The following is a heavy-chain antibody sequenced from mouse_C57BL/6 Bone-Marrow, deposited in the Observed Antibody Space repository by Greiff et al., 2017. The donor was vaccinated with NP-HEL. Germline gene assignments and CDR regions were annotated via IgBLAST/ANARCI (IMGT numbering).Heavy chain of an antibody. V-gene: IGHV1-74*01. D-gene: IGHD1-1*01. CDR3: AIFYYYGSSEVNWDWYFDV. Sequence: VKLKQPGAELVKPGASVKVSCKASGYTFTSYWMHWVKQRPGQGLEWIGRIHPSDSDTNYNQKFKGKATLTVDKSSSTAYMQLSSLTSEDSAVYYCAIFYYYGSSEVNWDWYFDVWGTGTTVTVSS. J-gene: IGHJ1*03. CDR2: IHPSDSDT. CDR1: GYTFTSYW.